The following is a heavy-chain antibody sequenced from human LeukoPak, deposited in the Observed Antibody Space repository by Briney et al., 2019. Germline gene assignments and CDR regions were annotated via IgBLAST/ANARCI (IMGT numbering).Heavy chain of an antibody. D-gene: IGHD6-13*01. CDR3: ARVGTAEGTLEDY. V-gene: IGHV3-7*01. CDR1: GFTFSSYW. Sequence: GGSLRLSCAASGFTFSSYWMSWVRQAPGKGLEWVANIKQDGSEKYYVDSVKGRFTISRDNAKNSLYLQMNSLRAEDTAVYYCARVGTAEGTLEDYWGQGTLVTVSS. CDR2: IKQDGSEK. J-gene: IGHJ4*02.